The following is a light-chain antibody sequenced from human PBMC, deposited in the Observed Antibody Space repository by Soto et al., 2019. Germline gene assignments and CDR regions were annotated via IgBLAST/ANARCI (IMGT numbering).Light chain of an antibody. CDR1: QSVTDW. Sequence: DIQLTQSPSTLSASVGDRVTITCRASQSVTDWLAWYQQKPGKAPKLLIYDASSLQSEVPSRFSGSGSGTEFSLTISSLQPDDFAPYYCQQYCRSCTCGQGTKVEIK. V-gene: IGKV1-5*01. CDR2: DAS. J-gene: IGKJ2*02. CDR3: QQYCRSCT.